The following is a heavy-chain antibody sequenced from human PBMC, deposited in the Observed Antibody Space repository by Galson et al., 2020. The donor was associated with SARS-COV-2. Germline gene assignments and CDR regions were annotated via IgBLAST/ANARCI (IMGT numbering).Heavy chain of an antibody. CDR2: ISYDGSNK. J-gene: IGHJ6*02. CDR1: GFTFSSYA. D-gene: IGHD3-10*01. Sequence: GGSLRLSCAASGFTFSSYAMHWVRQAPGKGLEWVAVISYDGSNKYYADSVKGRFTISRDNSKNTLYLQMNSLRAEDTAVYYCARDAPLVQGVYYYYGMDVWGQGTTVTVSS. CDR3: ARDAPLVQGVYYYYGMDV. V-gene: IGHV3-30*04.